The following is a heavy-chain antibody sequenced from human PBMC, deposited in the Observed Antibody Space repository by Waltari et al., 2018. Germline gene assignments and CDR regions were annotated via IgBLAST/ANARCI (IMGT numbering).Heavy chain of an antibody. CDR3: AALPYISSSTSY. CDR1: GYPFTLYH. CDR2: SHPSSGGT. Sequence: QVQLVQSGAEVTKPGASVTASCKTSGYPFTLYHIHWVRQAPGQGLEWMGWSHPSSGGTNDAQKFQGRVTMTRDTSISTAYLELNSLTSDDTAVYYCAALPYISSSTSYWGQGTLVTVSS. D-gene: IGHD6-6*01. J-gene: IGHJ4*02. V-gene: IGHV1-2*02.